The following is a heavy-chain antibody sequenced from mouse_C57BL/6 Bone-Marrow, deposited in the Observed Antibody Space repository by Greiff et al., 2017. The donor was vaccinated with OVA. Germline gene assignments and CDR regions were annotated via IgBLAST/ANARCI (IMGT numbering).Heavy chain of an antibody. V-gene: IGHV1-22*01. CDR3: AREPVVAPYAMDY. Sequence: EVKLEESGPELVKPGASVKMSCKASGYTFTDYNMHWVKQSHGKSLEWIGYINPNNGGTSYNQKFKGKATLTVNKSSSTAYMQLSSLTSEDSAVYYCAREPVVAPYAMDYWGQGTSVTVSS. D-gene: IGHD1-1*01. CDR1: GYTFTDYN. CDR2: INPNNGGT. J-gene: IGHJ4*01.